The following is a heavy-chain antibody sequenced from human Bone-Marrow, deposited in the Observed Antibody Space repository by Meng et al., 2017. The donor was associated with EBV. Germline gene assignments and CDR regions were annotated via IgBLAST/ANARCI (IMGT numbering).Heavy chain of an antibody. CDR3: ARIAGSSSQYFDY. V-gene: IGHV4-34*01. D-gene: IGHD6-13*01. J-gene: IGHJ4*02. CDR2: INHSGST. CDR1: GGSFRGSY. Sequence: QVQLQQWGAGLLTPSXTLXLTCAVYGGSFRGSYWSCMRQPPGKGLEWIGEINHSGSTNYNPSLKSRVTISVDKSKNQFSLKLSSVTAADTAVYYCARIAGSSSQYFDYWGQGTLVTVSS.